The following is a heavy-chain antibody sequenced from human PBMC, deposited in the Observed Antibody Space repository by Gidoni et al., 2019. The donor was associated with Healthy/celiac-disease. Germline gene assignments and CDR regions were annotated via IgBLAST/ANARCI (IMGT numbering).Heavy chain of an antibody. CDR3: AKALSLLWFGESIYFDY. V-gene: IGHV3-23*01. J-gene: IGHJ4*02. D-gene: IGHD3-10*01. CDR1: GFTFSSYA. CDR2: ISGSGGST. Sequence: EVQLLESGGGLVQPGGSLRLSCAAAGFTFSSYAMRWVRQAPGKGLEWVPAISGSGGSTYYADSVKGRFTISRDNSKNTLYLQMNSLRAEDTAVYYCAKALSLLWFGESIYFDYWGQGTLVTVSS.